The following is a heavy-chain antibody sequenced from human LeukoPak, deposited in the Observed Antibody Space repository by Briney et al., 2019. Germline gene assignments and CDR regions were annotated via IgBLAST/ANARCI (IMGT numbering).Heavy chain of an antibody. V-gene: IGHV4-38-2*02. CDR3: ARGGSSGYPGRS. CDR2: IYHSGST. D-gene: IGHD3-22*01. J-gene: IGHJ5*02. CDR1: GYSISSGYY. Sequence: SETLSLTCTVSGYSISSGYYWGWIRQPPGKGLEWIGSIYHSGSTYYNPSLKSRVTISVDTSKNQFSLKLSSVTAADTAVYYCARGGSSGYPGRSWGQGTLVTVSS.